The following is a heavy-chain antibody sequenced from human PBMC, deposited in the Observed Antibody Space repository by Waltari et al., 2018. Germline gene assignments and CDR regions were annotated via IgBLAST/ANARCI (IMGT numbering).Heavy chain of an antibody. CDR2: IIGSGGST. D-gene: IGHD3-10*01. CDR3: AKLMYGSGSLHYYYGMDV. Sequence: EVQLLESGGGLVQPGGSLRLACAASGFTFSRYVMSWVRQAPGKGLEWVSAIIGSGGSTYYADSVKGRFTISRDNSKNTLYLQMNSLRAEDTAVYYCAKLMYGSGSLHYYYGMDVWGQGTTVTVSS. CDR1: GFTFSRYV. J-gene: IGHJ6*02. V-gene: IGHV3-23*01.